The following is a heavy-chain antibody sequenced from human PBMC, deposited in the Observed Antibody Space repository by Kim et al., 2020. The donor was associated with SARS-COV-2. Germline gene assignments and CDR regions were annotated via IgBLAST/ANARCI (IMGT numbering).Heavy chain of an antibody. Sequence: GGSLRLSCAASGFTFSDYYMSWIRQAPGKGLEWVSYISSSSSYTNYADSVKGRFTISRDNAKNSLYLQMNSLRAEDTAVYYCARDRISSSWRYFDYWGQGTLVTVSS. J-gene: IGHJ4*02. CDR1: GFTFSDYY. V-gene: IGHV3-11*05. D-gene: IGHD6-13*01. CDR2: ISSSSSYT. CDR3: ARDRISSSWRYFDY.